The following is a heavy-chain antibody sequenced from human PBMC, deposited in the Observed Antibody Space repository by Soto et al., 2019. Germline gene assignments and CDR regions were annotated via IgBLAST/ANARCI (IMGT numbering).Heavy chain of an antibody. CDR3: ARGDIVVVPAAIRMLWNWYFDL. Sequence: QVQLVESGGGVVQPGRSLRLSCAASGFTFSSYAMHWVRQAPGKGLEWVAVISYDGSNKYYADSVKGRFTISRDNSKNTLYLQMNSLRAQDTAVYYCARGDIVVVPAAIRMLWNWYFDLWGRGTLVTVSS. V-gene: IGHV3-30-3*01. J-gene: IGHJ2*01. CDR2: ISYDGSNK. CDR1: GFTFSSYA. D-gene: IGHD2-2*02.